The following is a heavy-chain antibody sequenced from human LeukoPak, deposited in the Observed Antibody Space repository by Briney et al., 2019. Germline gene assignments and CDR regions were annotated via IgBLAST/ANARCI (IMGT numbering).Heavy chain of an antibody. V-gene: IGHV1-2*02. CDR2: INPNSGGT. J-gene: IGHJ4*02. CDR3: ATYYYDSSGYYRPFDY. Sequence: ASVKVSCKASGYTFTGYYMHWVRQAPGQGLEWMGWINPNSGGTNYAQKFQGRVTMTRDTSISTAYMELSRLRSDDTAVYYCATYYYDSSGYYRPFDYWGQGTLVTVSS. D-gene: IGHD3-22*01. CDR1: GYTFTGYY.